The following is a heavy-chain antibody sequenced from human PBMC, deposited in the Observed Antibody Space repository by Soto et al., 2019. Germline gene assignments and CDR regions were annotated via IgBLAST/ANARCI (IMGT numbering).Heavy chain of an antibody. D-gene: IGHD5-12*01. CDR1: GFTFNNYA. V-gene: IGHV3-33*08. CDR3: ARSPYDHYFDY. CDR2: ICSTGSNR. J-gene: IGHJ4*02. Sequence: GGSLRLSCAASGFTFNNYAMNWVRQAPGKGLEWVATICSTGSNRYYADSVKGRFTISRDNSKNTLYLQMNSLRAEDTAVYYCARSPYDHYFDYWGQGTLVTVSS.